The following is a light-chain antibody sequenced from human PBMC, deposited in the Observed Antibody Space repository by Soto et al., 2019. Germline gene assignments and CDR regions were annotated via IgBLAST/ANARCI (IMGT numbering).Light chain of an antibody. Sequence: QSVLTQPASVSGSPGQSITISCTGTSSDVGGYNYVSWYQQHPGKAPKLMIYDVSNRPSGVSNRFSGSKSGNTAPLTISGLQAEDEADYYCSSYTSSSTLDVFGTGTKVT. V-gene: IGLV2-14*01. CDR1: SSDVGGYNY. CDR2: DVS. CDR3: SSYTSSSTLDV. J-gene: IGLJ1*01.